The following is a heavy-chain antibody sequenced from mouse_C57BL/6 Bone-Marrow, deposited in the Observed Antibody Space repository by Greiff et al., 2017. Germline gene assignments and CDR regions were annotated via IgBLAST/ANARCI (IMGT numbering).Heavy chain of an antibody. CDR2: ISSGGSYT. CDR1: GFTFSSYG. CDR3: ARGRGTNY. D-gene: IGHD3-3*01. J-gene: IGHJ2*01. V-gene: IGHV5-6*01. Sequence: EVQVVESGGDLVKPGGSLKLSCAASGFTFSSYGMSWVRQTPDKRLEWVATISSGGSYTYYPDSVKGRFTISRDNAKNTLYLQMSSLKSEVTAMYYCARGRGTNYWGQGTTLTVSS.